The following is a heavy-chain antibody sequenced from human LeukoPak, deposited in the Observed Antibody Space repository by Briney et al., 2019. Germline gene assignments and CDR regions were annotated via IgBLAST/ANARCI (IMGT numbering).Heavy chain of an antibody. D-gene: IGHD6-19*01. J-gene: IGHJ4*02. CDR1: GDSLSSSRYF. CDR2: LSDSVSA. Sequence: SETLSLTCTVSGDSLSSSRYFWAWIRQPPGKGLEWIASLSDSVSAYYSPSLRSRVSISADRSKNQLSLILNSVTAADTAVYFCARDANYGDSSGYPSPFDLWGQGTLVTVSS. CDR3: ARDANYGDSSGYPSPFDL. V-gene: IGHV4-39*07.